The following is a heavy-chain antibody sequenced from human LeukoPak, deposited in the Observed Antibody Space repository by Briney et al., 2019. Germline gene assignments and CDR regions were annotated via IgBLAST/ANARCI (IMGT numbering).Heavy chain of an antibody. CDR1: GYTFTSYY. Sequence: GASVNVSCKASGYTFTSYYMHWVRQAPGQGLEWMGIINPSGGSTSYAQKFQGRVTMTRDTSTSTVYMELSSLRSEDTAVYYCASPGIAAPGAFDIWGQGTMVTVSS. D-gene: IGHD6-6*01. CDR3: ASPGIAAPGAFDI. J-gene: IGHJ3*02. CDR2: INPSGGST. V-gene: IGHV1-46*01.